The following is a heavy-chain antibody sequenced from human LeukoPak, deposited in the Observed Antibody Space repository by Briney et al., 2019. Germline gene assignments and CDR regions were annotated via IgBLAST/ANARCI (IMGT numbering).Heavy chain of an antibody. CDR1: GYTFTGYY. CDR3: ARDEYSGYDHFDY. D-gene: IGHD5-12*01. J-gene: IGHJ4*02. Sequence: ASVKVSCKASGYTFTGYYMHWVRQAPGQGLGWMGWINPNSGGTNYAQKFQGRVTMTRDTSISTAYMELSRLRSDDTAVYYCARDEYSGYDHFDYWGQGTLVTVSS. CDR2: INPNSGGT. V-gene: IGHV1-2*02.